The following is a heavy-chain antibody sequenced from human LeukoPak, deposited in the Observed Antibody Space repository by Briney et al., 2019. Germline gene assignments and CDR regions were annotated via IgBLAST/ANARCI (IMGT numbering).Heavy chain of an antibody. CDR1: GYSFPSYW. J-gene: IGHJ4*02. CDR2: IYPGDYDI. Sequence: GESLKISCKGSGYSFPSYWIAWMRQMPGKGLEWMGIIYPGDYDIEYSPSFRGQVTISADKSTGTACLQWSSLKASDTAMYYCAKRSAYGYYFDYWGQGTLVTVSS. CDR3: AKRSAYGYYFDY. D-gene: IGHD5-12*01. V-gene: IGHV5-51*01.